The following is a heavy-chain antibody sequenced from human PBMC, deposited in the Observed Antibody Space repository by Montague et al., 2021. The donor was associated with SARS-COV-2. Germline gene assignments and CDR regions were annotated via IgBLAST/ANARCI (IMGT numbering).Heavy chain of an antibody. CDR3: AKVLRRYQLLTDAFDI. D-gene: IGHD2-2*01. J-gene: IGHJ3*02. Sequence: SLRLSCAASGFTFNSYAMTWVRQAPGKGLEWVSSISGSGNSAFFSDSVXGRFTISRDNSENTLYLQMNSLTAEDTAVYYCAKVLRRYQLLTDAFDIWGQGTMVTVSS. V-gene: IGHV3-23*01. CDR2: ISGSGNSA. CDR1: GFTFNSYA.